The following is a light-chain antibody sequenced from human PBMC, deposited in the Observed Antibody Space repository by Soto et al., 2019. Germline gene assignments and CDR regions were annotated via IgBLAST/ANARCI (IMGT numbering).Light chain of an antibody. V-gene: IGLV2-14*01. CDR3: SSYTSSSTLV. Sequence: QSVLTQPASVSGSPGQSITISCTGTSSDVGGYNYVSWYQQHPGKAPKLMIYEVSNRPSGLSNRFSGSKSGNTASLTISGLQAEDEADYFCSSYTSSSTLVFGPGTKLTVL. CDR2: EVS. J-gene: IGLJ1*01. CDR1: SSDVGGYNY.